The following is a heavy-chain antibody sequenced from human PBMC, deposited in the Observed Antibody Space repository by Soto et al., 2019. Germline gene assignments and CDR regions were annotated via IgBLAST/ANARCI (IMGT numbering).Heavy chain of an antibody. J-gene: IGHJ4*02. V-gene: IGHV3-9*01. Sequence: EVQLVESGGGLVPPGRSLRLSCAASGFTFGDYDMHWVRQAPGKGLEWVSGISWSSGRILYADSVKGRFTISRDNAKNSLYMQMNSIRADDTALYFCATDGYPGETAAGAEYIDYWGQGTLVTVSS. CDR1: GFTFGDYD. CDR2: ISWSSGRI. D-gene: IGHD3-10*01. CDR3: ATDGYPGETAAGAEYIDY.